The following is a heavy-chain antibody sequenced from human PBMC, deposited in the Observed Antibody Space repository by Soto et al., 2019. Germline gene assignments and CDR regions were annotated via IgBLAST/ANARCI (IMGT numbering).Heavy chain of an antibody. D-gene: IGHD2-2*01. J-gene: IGHJ6*02. Sequence: GASVKVSCKASGGTFSSYAISWVRQAPGQGLEWMGGIIPILGTANYAQKFQGRVTITADESTSTAYMELSSLRSEDTAVYYCARERSTRLDVWGQGTTVTVSS. CDR1: GGTFSSYA. V-gene: IGHV1-69*13. CDR3: ARERSTRLDV. CDR2: IIPILGTA.